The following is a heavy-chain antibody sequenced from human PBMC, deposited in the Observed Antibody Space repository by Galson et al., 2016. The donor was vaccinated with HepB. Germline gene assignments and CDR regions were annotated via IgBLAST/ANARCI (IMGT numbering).Heavy chain of an antibody. J-gene: IGHJ4*02. CDR2: IYNSGTT. V-gene: IGHV4-39*01. D-gene: IGHD3-10*01. CDR1: GDSISTSTYH. CDR3: ARHHFWFAGNKHHFDY. Sequence: SETLSLTCTVSGDSISTSTYHWAWIRQPPGKGLEWIGSIYNSGTTYFNTSLKSRLTMPVATSKNQFSLQLRSVTAADTATYYCARHHFWFAGNKHHFDYWGQGNLVTVSS.